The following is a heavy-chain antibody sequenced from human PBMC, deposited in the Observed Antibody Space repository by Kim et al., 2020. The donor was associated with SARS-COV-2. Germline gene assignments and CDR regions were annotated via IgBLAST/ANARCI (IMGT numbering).Heavy chain of an antibody. CDR3: ARSSSFDY. D-gene: IGHD6-13*01. CDR2: ITTNGGST. Sequence: GGSLRLSCAASGFTFSRNVMHWVRQAPGKGLEYVSAITTNGGSTYYANSVKGRFTISRDNSKNTLYLQMGSLRAEDMAVYYCARSSSFDYWGQGTLVIVSS. CDR1: GFTFSRNV. V-gene: IGHV3-64*01. J-gene: IGHJ4*02.